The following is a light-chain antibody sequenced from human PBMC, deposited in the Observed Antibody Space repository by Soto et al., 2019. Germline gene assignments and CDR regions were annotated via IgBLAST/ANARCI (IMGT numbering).Light chain of an antibody. V-gene: IGLV2-14*01. Sequence: QSVLTQPASVPGSPGPSISISCTGTSSDVGGYYYVSWYQHHPGKAPKLMIYQVSNRPSGVPNRFSGSKSGNTASLTISGLQAEDEADYYCSSYTSSKTFYVFGTGTKVTVL. J-gene: IGLJ1*01. CDR1: SSDVGGYYY. CDR2: QVS. CDR3: SSYTSSKTFYV.